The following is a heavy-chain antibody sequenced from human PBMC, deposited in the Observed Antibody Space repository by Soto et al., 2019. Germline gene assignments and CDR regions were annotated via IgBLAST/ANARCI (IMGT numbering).Heavy chain of an antibody. V-gene: IGHV3-33*06. CDR3: AKDQDFWSGSYFDY. Sequence: PGGSLRLSCAASGFTFSSYGMHWVRQAPGKGLEWVAVIWYDGSNKYYADSVKGRFTISRDNSKNTLYLQMNSLRAEDTAVYYCAKDQDFWSGSYFDYWGQGTLVTVSS. CDR2: IWYDGSNK. D-gene: IGHD3-3*01. J-gene: IGHJ4*02. CDR1: GFTFSSYG.